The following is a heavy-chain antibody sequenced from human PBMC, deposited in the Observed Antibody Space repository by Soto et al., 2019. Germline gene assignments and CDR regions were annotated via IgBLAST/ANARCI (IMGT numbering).Heavy chain of an antibody. CDR2: INAGSGNT. CDR3: ARGLTGSAAFDI. Sequence: QVQLVQSGAEVKEPGASVKVSCKASGYTFTSYAFHWVRQAPGQRLEWMAWINAGSGNTKYSRRSQGRVTITRDTSASTVYMELSSLTSEDTSVYYCARGLTGSAAFDIWGQGTVVTISS. J-gene: IGHJ3*02. D-gene: IGHD1-26*01. CDR1: GYTFTSYA. V-gene: IGHV1-3*01.